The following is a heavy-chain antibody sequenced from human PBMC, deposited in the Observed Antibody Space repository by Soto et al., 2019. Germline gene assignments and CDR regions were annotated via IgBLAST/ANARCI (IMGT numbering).Heavy chain of an antibody. CDR3: AKSSPKAYFDY. Sequence: PGGSLRLSCAASGFTFSSYGMHWVRQAPGKGLEWVAVISYDGSNKYYADSVKGRFTISRDNSKNTLYLQMNSLRAEDTAVYYCAKSSPKAYFDYWGQGTLVTVSS. CDR2: ISYDGSNK. D-gene: IGHD6-6*01. J-gene: IGHJ4*02. CDR1: GFTFSSYG. V-gene: IGHV3-30*18.